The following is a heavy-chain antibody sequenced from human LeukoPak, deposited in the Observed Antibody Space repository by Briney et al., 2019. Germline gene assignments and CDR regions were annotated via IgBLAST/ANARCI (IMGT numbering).Heavy chain of an antibody. V-gene: IGHV3-23*01. D-gene: IGHD2-15*01. Sequence: GGSLRLSCAASGFTFSSYAMAWVRQSPGKGLEWVSCITGDGEYTYHTDSVKGRFTISRDNSKNTLYVQMNSLRAEDTAVYYWAKGTLGSCSGGSCYPLDYWGQGTLVTVSS. CDR3: AKGTLGSCSGGSCYPLDY. CDR1: GFTFSSYA. J-gene: IGHJ4*02. CDR2: ITGDGEYT.